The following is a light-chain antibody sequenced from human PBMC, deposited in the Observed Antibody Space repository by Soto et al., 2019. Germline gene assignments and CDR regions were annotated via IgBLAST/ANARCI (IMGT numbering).Light chain of an antibody. CDR1: QSITIY. J-gene: IGKJ4*01. V-gene: IGKV1-39*01. CDR2: AAP. CDR3: QQSYRTPLT. Sequence: IQMTQSPSSLSASLGDTVTITCRASQSITIYLNWYQRNPGKAPSLLIYAAPSLKNGVPSRFSCRGSWTDFTLTISSLQREDFATYYCQQSYRTPLTFGGGTKVEIK.